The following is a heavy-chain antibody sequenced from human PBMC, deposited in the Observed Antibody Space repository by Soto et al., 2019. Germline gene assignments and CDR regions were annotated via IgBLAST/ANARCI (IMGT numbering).Heavy chain of an antibody. D-gene: IGHD6-19*01. J-gene: IGHJ4*02. V-gene: IGHV2-5*02. Sequence: SGPTLVNPTQTLTLTCTFSGFSLSTSGVGVGWIRQPPGKALEWLALIYWDDDKRYSPSLKSRLTITKDTSKNQVVLTMTNMDPVDTATYYCAHGPGYSSGWSEYYFDYWGQGTLVTVSS. CDR2: IYWDDDK. CDR1: GFSLSTSGVG. CDR3: AHGPGYSSGWSEYYFDY.